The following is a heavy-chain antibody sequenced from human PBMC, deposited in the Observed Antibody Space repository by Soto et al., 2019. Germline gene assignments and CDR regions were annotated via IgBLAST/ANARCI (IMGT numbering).Heavy chain of an antibody. CDR3: ATWHEREHAYDV. CDR1: GLTVSGKKY. D-gene: IGHD1-1*01. CDR2: LYDVDGS. J-gene: IGHJ3*01. V-gene: IGHV3-53*01. Sequence: DVQLVESGGGLMQPGESLRLSCAASGLTVSGKKYVAWVRQALGKGLEWVSALYDVDGSFYADSVKGRFTTSSDSSKTTVYLQMNGLRPDDTAVYYCATWHEREHAYDVWGKRTTVTVSS.